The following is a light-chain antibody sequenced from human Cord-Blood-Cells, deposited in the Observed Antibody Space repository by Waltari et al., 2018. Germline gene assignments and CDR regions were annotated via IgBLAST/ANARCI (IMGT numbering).Light chain of an antibody. CDR3: QQRSNLPPRLT. J-gene: IGKJ4*01. CDR2: DAS. V-gene: IGKV3-11*01. Sequence: EIVLTQSPATLSLSPGERATLSCRASQSVSSYLAWYQQKPGQAPRLLIYDASNRATGIPARFSGSGSGTDFTLTISRLEHEDFSVYYCQQRSNLPPRLTFGGGTKVEIK. CDR1: QSVSSY.